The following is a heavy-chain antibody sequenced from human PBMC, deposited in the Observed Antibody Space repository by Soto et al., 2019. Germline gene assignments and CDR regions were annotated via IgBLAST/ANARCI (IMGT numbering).Heavy chain of an antibody. D-gene: IGHD6-19*01. Sequence: QVQLVQSGAEVKKPGSSVKVSCKASGGTFSSYAISWVRQAPGQGLEWMGGIIPIFGTANYAKKFQGRVTITADESTSTAYMELSSLRSEDRAVYYCAKELIAVAGPRTKNAFDIWGQGTMVTVSS. CDR3: AKELIAVAGPRTKNAFDI. CDR1: GGTFSSYA. CDR2: IIPIFGTA. V-gene: IGHV1-69*01. J-gene: IGHJ3*02.